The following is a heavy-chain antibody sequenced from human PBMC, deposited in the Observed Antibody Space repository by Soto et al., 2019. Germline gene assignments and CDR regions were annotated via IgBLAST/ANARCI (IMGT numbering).Heavy chain of an antibody. CDR1: GFTFSSYA. J-gene: IGHJ5*02. CDR2: ISGSGGST. CDR3: AKGPNYDFWSSYPKRAPNWFDP. V-gene: IGHV3-23*01. Sequence: EVQLLESGGGLVQPGGSLRLSCAASGFTFSSYAMSWVRQAPGKGLEWVSAISGSGGSTYYADSVKGRFTISRDNSKNTLYLQMNSLRAEDTAVYYCAKGPNYDFWSSYPKRAPNWFDPWGQGTLVTVSS. D-gene: IGHD3-3*01.